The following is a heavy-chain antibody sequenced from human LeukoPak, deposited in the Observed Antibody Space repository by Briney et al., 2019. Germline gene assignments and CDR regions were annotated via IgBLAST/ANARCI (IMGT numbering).Heavy chain of an antibody. CDR3: ARVGRTPPKPGYMDV. CDR1: GGSISSGSYY. V-gene: IGHV4-61*02. Sequence: SETLSLTCTVSGGSISSGSYYWSWIRQPAGKGLEWIGRIYTSGSTNYNPSLKSRVTISVDTSKNQFSLKLSSVTAADTAVYYCARVGRTPPKPGYMDVWGKGPRSPSP. J-gene: IGHJ6*03. CDR2: IYTSGST. D-gene: IGHD1-14*01.